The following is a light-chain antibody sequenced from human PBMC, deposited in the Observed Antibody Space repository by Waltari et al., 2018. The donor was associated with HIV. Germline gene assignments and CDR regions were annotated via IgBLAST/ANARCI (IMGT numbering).Light chain of an antibody. V-gene: IGKV3-11*01. J-gene: IGKJ4*01. CDR3: QHRVSWPAT. CDR1: QSVNTY. Sequence: EVVFTQSPGTLSLSPGELATLSCRASQSVNTYLGWYQQKPGQPPRLLIYDVSKRATGIPARFSGSGSGTDFSLTISNLKPEDSAVYYCQHRVSWPATFGGGTKVQIK. CDR2: DVS.